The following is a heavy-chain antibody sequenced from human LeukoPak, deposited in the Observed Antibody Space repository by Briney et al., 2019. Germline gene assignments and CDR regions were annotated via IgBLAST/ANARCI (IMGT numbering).Heavy chain of an antibody. Sequence: SETLSLTCTVSGGSINSYYWNWIRQPPGKGLEWIGNIYHSGSTNYNPSLKSRVTISLDTSKNQFSLKLTSVTAADTAIYYCARVGGMTTINNAAFDIWGQGTMVTVSS. D-gene: IGHD4-4*01. J-gene: IGHJ3*02. CDR2: IYHSGST. CDR3: ARVGGMTTINNAAFDI. CDR1: GGSINSYY. V-gene: IGHV4-59*01.